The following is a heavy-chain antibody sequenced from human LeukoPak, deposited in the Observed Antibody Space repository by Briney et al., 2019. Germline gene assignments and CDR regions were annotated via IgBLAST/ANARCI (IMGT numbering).Heavy chain of an antibody. Sequence: AGSLRLPCSASGFTFSSYSMNWVRQAPGNGREWGSYISSSSSTIYYADSVKGRFTISRDNAKNSLYLQMNSLRDEDTAVYYCARAYYDYYDSSGYYYEYYFDYWGQGTLVTVSS. CDR2: ISSSSSTI. V-gene: IGHV3-48*02. CDR1: GFTFSSYS. J-gene: IGHJ4*02. D-gene: IGHD3-22*01. CDR3: ARAYYDYYDSSGYYYEYYFDY.